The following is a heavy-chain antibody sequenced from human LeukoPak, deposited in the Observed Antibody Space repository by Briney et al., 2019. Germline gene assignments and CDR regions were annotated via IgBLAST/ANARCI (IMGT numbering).Heavy chain of an antibody. J-gene: IGHJ3*02. CDR1: GGSISSYY. Sequence: PSETLSLTCTVSGGSISSYYWSWLRQPPGKGLEWIGYIYYSGSTNYNPSLKSRVTISVDTSKNQFSLKLSSATAADTAVYYCARGGGFWSGLDIWGQGTMVTVSS. D-gene: IGHD3-3*01. V-gene: IGHV4-59*01. CDR3: ARGGGFWSGLDI. CDR2: IYYSGST.